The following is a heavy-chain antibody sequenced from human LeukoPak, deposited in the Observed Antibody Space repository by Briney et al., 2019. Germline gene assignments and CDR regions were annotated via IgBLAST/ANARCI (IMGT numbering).Heavy chain of an antibody. CDR1: GGPISSYY. Sequence: SETLSLTCTASGGPISSYYWSWIRQPPGKGLEWIGYIYYSGSTNYNPPLKSRVTISVDTSKNQFSLKLSSVTAADTAVYYCARVGGIVDYWGQGTLVTVSS. D-gene: IGHD2-15*01. CDR3: ARVGGIVDY. J-gene: IGHJ4*02. V-gene: IGHV4-59*01. CDR2: IYYSGST.